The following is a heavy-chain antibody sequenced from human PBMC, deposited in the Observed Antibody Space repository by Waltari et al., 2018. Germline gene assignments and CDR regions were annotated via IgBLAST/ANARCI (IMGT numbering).Heavy chain of an antibody. CDR3: SGGEVTGTDF. V-gene: IGHV3-73*01. CDR1: GLSFSGFT. Sequence: EVQVVESGGGLVQPGGSLKLSCAPSGLSFSGFTIHWVRQTSGKGLEWVGRIRREPYNYATAYSASVKGRFTISRDDSKNTAYLQMNSLMTEDTAVYYCSGGEVTGTDFWGQGTLVTVSS. J-gene: IGHJ4*02. D-gene: IGHD6-19*01. CDR2: IRREPYNYAT.